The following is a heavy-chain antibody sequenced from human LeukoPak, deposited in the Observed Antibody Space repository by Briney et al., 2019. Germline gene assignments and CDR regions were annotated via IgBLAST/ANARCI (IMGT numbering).Heavy chain of an antibody. J-gene: IGHJ4*02. CDR1: GGSFSGYY. D-gene: IGHD2-21*02. V-gene: IGHV4-34*01. Sequence: SETLSLTCAVYGGSFSGYYWSWIRQPPGKGLEWIGEINHSGSTNYNPSLKSRVTISVDTSKNQFSLKLSSVTAADTAVYYCARGVCGGDCPYYFDYWGQGTLSPSPQ. CDR3: ARGVCGGDCPYYFDY. CDR2: INHSGST.